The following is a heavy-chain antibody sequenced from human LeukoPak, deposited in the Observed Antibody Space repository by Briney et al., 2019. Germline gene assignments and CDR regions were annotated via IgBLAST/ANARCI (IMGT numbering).Heavy chain of an antibody. Sequence: GGSLRLSCAASGFTFSSYGMHWVRQAPGKGLEWVAVTWYDGTTKYYADSVKGRFTISRDNSKNTLYLQMSSLRAEDTAVYFCARFLTWALDYWGQGTLVTVSS. D-gene: IGHD3-9*01. J-gene: IGHJ4*02. CDR1: GFTFSSYG. V-gene: IGHV3-33*01. CDR3: ARFLTWALDY. CDR2: TWYDGTTK.